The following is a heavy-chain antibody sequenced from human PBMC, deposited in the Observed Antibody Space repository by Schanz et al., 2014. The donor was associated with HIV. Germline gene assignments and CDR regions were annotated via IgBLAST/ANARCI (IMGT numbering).Heavy chain of an antibody. CDR3: AREIGGQELAGNQYYYYYYGMDV. CDR2: INGDGSAT. J-gene: IGHJ6*02. D-gene: IGHD6-13*01. Sequence: EVQLVESGGGLVQPGGSLRVSCAASGFTFSDYSMKWVRQAPGKGLEWVSRINGDGSATSYADSMKGRFTISRDNSKNTLYLQMNSLRAEDTAVYYCAREIGGQELAGNQYYYYYYGMDVWGQGTTVTVSS. CDR1: GFTFSDYS. V-gene: IGHV3-74*01.